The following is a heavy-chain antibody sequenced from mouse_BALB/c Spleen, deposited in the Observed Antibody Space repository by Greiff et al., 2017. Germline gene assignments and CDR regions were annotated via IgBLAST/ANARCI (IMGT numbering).Heavy chain of an antibody. CDR2: INPSTGYT. J-gene: IGHJ3*01. V-gene: IGHV1-7*01. Sequence: VKLVESGAELAKPGASVKMSCKASGYTFTSYWMHWVKQRPGQGLEWIGYINPSTGYTEYNQKFKDKATLTADKSSSTAYMQLSSLTSEDSAVYYCARPYGSSLAWFAYWGQGTLVTVSA. CDR3: ARPYGSSLAWFAY. D-gene: IGHD1-1*01. CDR1: GYTFTSYW.